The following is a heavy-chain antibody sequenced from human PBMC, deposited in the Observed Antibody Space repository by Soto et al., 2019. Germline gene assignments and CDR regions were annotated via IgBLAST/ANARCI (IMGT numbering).Heavy chain of an antibody. V-gene: IGHV3-33*01. Sequence: PGGSLRLSCAASGFTFSSYGMHWVRQAPGKGLEWVAVIWYDGSNKYYADSVKGRFTISRDNSKNTLYLQMNSLRAEDTAVYYCARDKSPRTPKYYFDYWGQGTLVTV. CDR1: GFTFSSYG. CDR2: IWYDGSNK. J-gene: IGHJ4*02. CDR3: ARDKSPRTPKYYFDY.